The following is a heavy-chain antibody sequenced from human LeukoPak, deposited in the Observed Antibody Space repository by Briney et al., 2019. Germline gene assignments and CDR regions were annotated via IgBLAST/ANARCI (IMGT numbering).Heavy chain of an antibody. V-gene: IGHV3-30-3*01. CDR3: ARDSFLVAAAGTGNLDY. Sequence: RPGGSLRLSCAASGFTFSSYAMHWVRQAPGKGLEWVAVISYDGSNKYYADSVKGRFTISRDNSTNTLYLQMNSLRAEDTGVYYCARDSFLVAAAGTGNLDYWGQGTLVTVSS. CDR2: ISYDGSNK. D-gene: IGHD6-13*01. CDR1: GFTFSSYA. J-gene: IGHJ4*02.